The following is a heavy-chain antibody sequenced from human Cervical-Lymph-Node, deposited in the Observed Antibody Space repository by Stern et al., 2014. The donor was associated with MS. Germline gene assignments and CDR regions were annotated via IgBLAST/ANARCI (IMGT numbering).Heavy chain of an antibody. Sequence: VQLAQSGAEVKKPGSSVKVSCKASGGTFRSYAFTWVRQAPGQGLEWMGGIIPIFGSTDYALKFQGRVTITANESTSTVYLQLSSLKSEDTAVYYCARDRGSCSGGSCYSEDWFDPWGQGTLVTVSS. D-gene: IGHD2-15*01. V-gene: IGHV1-69*01. CDR2: IIPIFGST. CDR1: GGTFRSYA. CDR3: ARDRGSCSGGSCYSEDWFDP. J-gene: IGHJ5*02.